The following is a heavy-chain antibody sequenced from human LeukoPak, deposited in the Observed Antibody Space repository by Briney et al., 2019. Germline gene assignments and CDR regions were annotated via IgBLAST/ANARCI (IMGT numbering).Heavy chain of an antibody. V-gene: IGHV3-48*03. D-gene: IGHD2-2*01. CDR2: ISSSGSTI. CDR1: GFTFSSYE. J-gene: IGHJ3*02. CDR3: ARGPDCSSTSCTDDAFDI. Sequence: GGSLTLSCAASGFTFSSYEMNWVRQAPGKGLEWVSYISSSGSTIYYADSVKGRFTISRDNAKNSLYLQMNSLRAEDTAVYYCARGPDCSSTSCTDDAFDIWGQGTMVTVSS.